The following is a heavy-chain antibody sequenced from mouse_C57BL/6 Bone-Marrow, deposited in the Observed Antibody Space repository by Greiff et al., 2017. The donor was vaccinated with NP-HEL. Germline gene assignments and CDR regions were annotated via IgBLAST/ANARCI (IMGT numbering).Heavy chain of an antibody. CDR2: IYPGDGDT. V-gene: IGHV1-82*01. CDR1: GYAFSSAW. Sequence: QVQLQQSGPELVKPGASVKISCKASGYAFSSAWMNWVKQRPGKGLEWIGRIYPGDGDTNYNGKFKGKATLTADKSSSTAYMQLSSLTSEDSAVYCCARQVVDDFAYWGQGTLVTVSA. CDR3: ARQVVDDFAY. D-gene: IGHD1-3*01. J-gene: IGHJ3*01.